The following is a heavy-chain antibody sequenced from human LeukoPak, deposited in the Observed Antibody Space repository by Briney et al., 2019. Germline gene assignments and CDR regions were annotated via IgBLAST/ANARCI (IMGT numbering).Heavy chain of an antibody. CDR2: INPNSGGT. V-gene: IGHV1-2*02. CDR3: ARDASPFDY. CDR1: GYTFIGYY. Sequence: GASVKVSCKASGYTFIGYYIHWVRQAPGQGPEWMGWINPNSGGTNYAQRFQGRVTMTRDTSISTAYMELSGLRSDDTAVYYCARDASPFDYWGQGTLVTVSS. J-gene: IGHJ4*02.